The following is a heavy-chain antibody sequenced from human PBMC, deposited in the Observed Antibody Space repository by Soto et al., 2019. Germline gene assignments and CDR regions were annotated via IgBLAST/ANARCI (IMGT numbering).Heavy chain of an antibody. Sequence: QVQLVESGEAVSHRGGPLDSPGKAPDFTLGSLPWTGVGQAQDRGREGVAAISYDGRDKYYADSVKGRFTISRDNSKNTIYLQMNSLRAEDTAVYYCARDPWMVANEKGGMDVWGQGTTVSVSS. V-gene: IGHV3-30*04. CDR2: ISYDGRDK. CDR1: DFTLGSLP. CDR3: ARDPWMVANEKGGMDV. D-gene: IGHD2-15*01. J-gene: IGHJ6*02.